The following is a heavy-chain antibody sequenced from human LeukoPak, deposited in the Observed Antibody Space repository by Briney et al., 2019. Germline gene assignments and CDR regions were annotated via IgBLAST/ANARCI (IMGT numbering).Heavy chain of an antibody. V-gene: IGHV3-30-3*01. CDR1: GFTFSSYA. CDR3: AKCYGDYVLVYYFDY. D-gene: IGHD4-17*01. Sequence: PGGSLRLSCAASGFTFSSYAMHWVRQAPGKGLEWVAVISHDGSNKYYADSVKGRFTISRDNSKNTLYLQMNSLRAGDTAVYYCAKCYGDYVLVYYFDYWGQGTLVTVSS. J-gene: IGHJ4*02. CDR2: ISHDGSNK.